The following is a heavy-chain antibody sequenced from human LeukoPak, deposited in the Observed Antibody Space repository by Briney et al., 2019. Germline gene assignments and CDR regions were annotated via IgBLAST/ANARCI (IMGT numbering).Heavy chain of an antibody. CDR1: GYTFTSYG. CDR3: ARAESVAPKYYYYYYGMDV. D-gene: IGHD2-15*01. CDR2: MNPNSGNT. V-gene: IGHV1-8*02. Sequence: ASVKVSCKASGYTFTSYGISWVRQAPGQGLEWMGWMNPNSGNTGYAQKFQGRVTMTRNTSISTAYMELSSLRSEDTAVYYCARAESVAPKYYYYYYGMDVWGQGTTVTVSS. J-gene: IGHJ6*02.